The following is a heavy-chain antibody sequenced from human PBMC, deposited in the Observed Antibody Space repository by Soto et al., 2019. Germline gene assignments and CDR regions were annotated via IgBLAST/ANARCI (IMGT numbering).Heavy chain of an antibody. Sequence: QVQLVESGGGVVQPGRSLRLSCAASGFTFSSYAMHWVRQAPGKGLEWVAVISYDGSNKYYADSVKGRFTISRDNSKNTLYPQMNSLRAEDTAVYYCARPSIVVVITGAFDIWGQGTMVTVSS. D-gene: IGHD3-22*01. V-gene: IGHV3-30-3*01. CDR1: GFTFSSYA. CDR3: ARPSIVVVITGAFDI. J-gene: IGHJ3*02. CDR2: ISYDGSNK.